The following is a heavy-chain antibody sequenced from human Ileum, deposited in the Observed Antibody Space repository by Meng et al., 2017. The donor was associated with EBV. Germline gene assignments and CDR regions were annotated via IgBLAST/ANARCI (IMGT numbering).Heavy chain of an antibody. Sequence: QIQDSGQGRVKPSRTLSITCIFSVGSLCSTTTGYSGGWIRQPPGKGLEWIGSIDSTGTTYYNPSLESRVTISRDTSKNQFSLKLTSVTAADTAVYYCARQPTGYPNWFDPWGQGTLVTVSS. CDR1: VGSLCSTTTGYS. CDR3: ARQPTGYPNWFDP. V-gene: IGHV4-39*07. D-gene: IGHD3-9*01. J-gene: IGHJ5*02. CDR2: IDSTGTT.